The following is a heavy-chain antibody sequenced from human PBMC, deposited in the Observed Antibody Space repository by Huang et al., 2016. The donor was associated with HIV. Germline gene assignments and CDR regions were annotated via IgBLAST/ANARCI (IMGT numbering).Heavy chain of an antibody. CDR1: GYTFTSYY. CDR2: INPSGGST. J-gene: IGHJ6*02. Sequence: QVQLVQSGAEVKKPGASVKVSCKASGYTFTSYYMHWVRQAPGQGLEGMGIINPSGGSTSYAQKFQGRVTMTRDTSTSTVYMELSSLRSEDTAVYYCARVRCSSTSCYGMDVWGQGTTVTVSS. V-gene: IGHV1-46*01. CDR3: ARVRCSSTSCYGMDV. D-gene: IGHD2-2*01.